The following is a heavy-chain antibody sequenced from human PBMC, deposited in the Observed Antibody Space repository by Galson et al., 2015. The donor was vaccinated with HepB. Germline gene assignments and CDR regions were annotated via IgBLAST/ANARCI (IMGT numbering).Heavy chain of an antibody. CDR1: GGTFSNYA. Sequence: SVKVSCKASGGTFSNYAIIWVRQAPGQGLEWMGRIIPILDIANYAQKFQGRVTITADKSTSTTYMKLSSLRSEDTAVYYCARSGRPKNLTAVKFDPWGQGTLVTVSS. CDR2: IIPILDIA. CDR3: ARSGRPKNLTAVKFDP. D-gene: IGHD4-17*01. V-gene: IGHV1-69*04. J-gene: IGHJ5*02.